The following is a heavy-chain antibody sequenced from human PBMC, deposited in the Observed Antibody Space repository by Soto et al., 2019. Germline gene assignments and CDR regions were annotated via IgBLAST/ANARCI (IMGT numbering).Heavy chain of an antibody. J-gene: IGHJ4*02. V-gene: IGHV3-15*01. CDR2: IKSKTDGGTT. Sequence: EVQLVESGGGLVQPGGSLRLSCAASGVTFSNAWMSWVRQAPGKGLEWVGRIKSKTDGGTTDYAAPVKGRFTFSRDDSKNTLYLQMNSLKTEDTAVYYCTTDRMTGDNPARPFFEYFYYWVQGTLVTVSS. D-gene: IGHD6-6*01. CDR1: GVTFSNAW. CDR3: TTDRMTGDNPARPFFEYFYY.